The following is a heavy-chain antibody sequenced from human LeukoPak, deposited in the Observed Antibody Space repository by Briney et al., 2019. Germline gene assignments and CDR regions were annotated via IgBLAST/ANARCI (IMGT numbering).Heavy chain of an antibody. Sequence: GGSLRLSRVASGFNFNAYSLNWVRQAPGKGLEWISYIISSSSTIYYADSVKGRFTISRDNAKNSLYLQMDSLRADDTAVYYCARDRVGGRYYYGMDVWGLGTTVTVSS. D-gene: IGHD3-16*01. CDR3: ARDRVGGRYYYGMDV. CDR2: IISSSSTI. CDR1: GFNFNAYS. V-gene: IGHV3-48*04. J-gene: IGHJ6*02.